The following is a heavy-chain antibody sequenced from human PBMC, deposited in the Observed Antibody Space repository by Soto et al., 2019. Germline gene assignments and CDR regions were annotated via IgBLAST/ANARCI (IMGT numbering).Heavy chain of an antibody. CDR1: GYSISSSNW. J-gene: IGHJ4*02. CDR2: IYYSGTT. Sequence: SETLSITCAVSGYSISSSNWWGWIRQPPGKGLEWIGYIYYSGTTYYNPSLKSRGTMSVDTSKNQFSLKLTSVTAVDTAVYYCARREIQGPIDYWGQGTLVTVSS. D-gene: IGHD1-26*01. CDR3: ARREIQGPIDY. V-gene: IGHV4-28*01.